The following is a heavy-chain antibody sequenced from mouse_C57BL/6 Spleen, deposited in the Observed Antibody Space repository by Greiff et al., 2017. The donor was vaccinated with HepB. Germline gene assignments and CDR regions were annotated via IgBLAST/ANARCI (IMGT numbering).Heavy chain of an antibody. V-gene: IGHV1-55*01. CDR1: GYTFTSYW. J-gene: IGHJ4*01. Sequence: QVQLQQPGAELVKPGASVKMSCKASGYTFTSYWITWVKQRPGQGLEWIGDIYPGSGSTNYNEKFKSKATLTVDTSSSTAYMQLSSLTSEDAAVYYCARELLGLYAMDYWGQGTSVTVSS. CDR3: ARELLGLYAMDY. D-gene: IGHD4-1*01. CDR2: IYPGSGST.